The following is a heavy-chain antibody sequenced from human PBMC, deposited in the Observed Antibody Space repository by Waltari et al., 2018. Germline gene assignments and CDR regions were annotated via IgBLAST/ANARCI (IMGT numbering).Heavy chain of an antibody. J-gene: IGHJ6*02. V-gene: IGHV3-53*01. CDR3: ARGWIGTTSLGHDGMDV. CDR1: GFPVSTNS. Sequence: EVQLVESGGGLIQPGGSLGLSWAVSGFPVSTNSMSWVRQAPGKGLEWVSVIYTGGDTYYADSVKGRFSISRDNSKNTLYLQMNSLRVEDTAIYYCARGWIGTTSLGHDGMDVWGQGTTVTVSS. CDR2: IYTGGDT. D-gene: IGHD4-17*01.